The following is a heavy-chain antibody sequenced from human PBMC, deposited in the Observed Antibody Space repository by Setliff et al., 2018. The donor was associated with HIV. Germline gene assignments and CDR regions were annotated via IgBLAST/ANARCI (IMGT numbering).Heavy chain of an antibody. D-gene: IGHD2-15*01. CDR1: GGSISSNY. V-gene: IGHV4-59*01. J-gene: IGHJ3*02. CDR3: ARFPLLHKNAFDI. CDR2: IYYSGST. Sequence: PSETLSLTCTVSGGSISSNYWSWMRQPPGKGLEWIGHIYYSGSTNYNPSLKSRVTISVDTSRNQFSLHLSSVTAADTAVYYCARFPLLHKNAFDIWGQGTMVTVSS.